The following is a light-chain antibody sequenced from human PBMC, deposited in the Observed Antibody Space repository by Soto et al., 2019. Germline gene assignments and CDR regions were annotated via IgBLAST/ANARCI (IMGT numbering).Light chain of an antibody. Sequence: DIQMTQSPSSLSASGVDRVTSTYLASLGIRHDLGWYQQKPGKAPKRLSYASSSLQSGVPSRFSGSGSGTEVTLTISSLQPGDLVPYYFLQHNSYPWTVGQGTKVEI. CDR3: LQHNSYPWT. J-gene: IGKJ1*01. V-gene: IGKV1-17*01. CDR1: LGIRHD. CDR2: ASS.